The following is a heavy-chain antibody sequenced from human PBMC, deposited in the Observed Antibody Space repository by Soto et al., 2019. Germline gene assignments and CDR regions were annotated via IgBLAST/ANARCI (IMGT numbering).Heavy chain of an antibody. CDR2: ISGYNAKT. D-gene: IGHD1-26*01. CDR3: ARDETYSSYFFDY. Sequence: QVQLVQSGAEVKQPGASVKVSGKTSGYLFNSYGLSWVRQAPGQGLEWMGWISGYNAKTTYEQKFQGRVIMTIDTSTSTAYMELRSLRFDDTAVYYCARDETYSSYFFDYWGQGTLVSVSS. J-gene: IGHJ4*02. V-gene: IGHV1-18*04. CDR1: GYLFNSYG.